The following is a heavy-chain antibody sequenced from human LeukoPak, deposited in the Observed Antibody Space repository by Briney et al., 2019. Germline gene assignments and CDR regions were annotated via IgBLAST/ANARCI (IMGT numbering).Heavy chain of an antibody. CDR1: GGSFSGYY. Sequence: SETLSLTCAVYGGSFSGYYWSWIRQPPGKGLEWIGEINHSGSTNYNPSLKSRVTISLDTSKNQFSLKVISVTAADTAVYYCARVAKHFRGGLSFYYMDVWGKGTTVTISS. V-gene: IGHV4-34*01. J-gene: IGHJ6*03. CDR3: ARVAKHFRGGLSFYYMDV. D-gene: IGHD3-10*01. CDR2: INHSGST.